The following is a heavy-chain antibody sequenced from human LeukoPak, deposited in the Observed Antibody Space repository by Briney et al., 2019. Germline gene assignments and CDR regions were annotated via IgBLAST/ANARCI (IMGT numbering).Heavy chain of an antibody. CDR3: ARDADLGTTITGAFDI. J-gene: IGHJ3*02. CDR2: IKQDGSEK. V-gene: IGHV3-7*01. D-gene: IGHD5-24*01. Sequence: PGGSLRLSCAASGFTFSSYWMSWVRQVPGKGLEWVANIKQDGSEKHYVDSVKGRFTVPRDNAKNSLYLEMNSLRAEDTAVYYCARDADLGTTITGAFDIWGQGTMVTVSS. CDR1: GFTFSSYW.